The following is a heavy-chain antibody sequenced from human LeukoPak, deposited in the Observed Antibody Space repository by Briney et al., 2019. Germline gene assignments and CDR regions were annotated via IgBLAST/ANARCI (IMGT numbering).Heavy chain of an antibody. CDR1: GYTFTGYY. Sequence: GASVKVSCKASGYTFTGYYMHWVRQAPGQGLEWMGWINPNSGGTNYAQKFQGRVTMTRDTSISTAHMELSRLRSDDTAVYYCARDSSSGWPTTVDYWGQGTLVTVSS. V-gene: IGHV1-2*02. CDR2: INPNSGGT. CDR3: ARDSSSGWPTTVDY. J-gene: IGHJ4*02. D-gene: IGHD6-19*01.